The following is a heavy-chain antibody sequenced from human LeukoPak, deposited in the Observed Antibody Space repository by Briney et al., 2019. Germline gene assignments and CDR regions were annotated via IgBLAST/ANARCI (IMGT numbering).Heavy chain of an antibody. D-gene: IGHD2-15*01. CDR1: GGSFGGCY. Sequence: SETLSLTCAVYGGSFGGCYWSWIRQPPGKGLEWIGEINHAGSTNYHPSLKSRVTISVDTSKNQFSLKLTSVTAADTAVYYCARVNAVAPDYWGQGTLVTVSS. CDR2: INHAGST. CDR3: ARVNAVAPDY. V-gene: IGHV4-34*01. J-gene: IGHJ4*02.